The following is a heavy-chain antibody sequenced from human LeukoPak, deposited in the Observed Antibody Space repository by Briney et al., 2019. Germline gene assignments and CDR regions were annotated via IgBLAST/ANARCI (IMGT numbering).Heavy chain of an antibody. J-gene: IGHJ4*02. CDR2: ISSNGGST. V-gene: IGHV3-64*04. D-gene: IGHD6-25*01. CDR1: GSTFSSYA. CDR3: AKESQAATSFDY. Sequence: GGSLRLSCSASGSTFSSYAMHCVRQAPGKGLEYVSAISSNGGSTYYADSVKGRFTISRDNSKNTLSLQMNSLRADDTALYYCAKESQAATSFDYWGQGTLVTVSS.